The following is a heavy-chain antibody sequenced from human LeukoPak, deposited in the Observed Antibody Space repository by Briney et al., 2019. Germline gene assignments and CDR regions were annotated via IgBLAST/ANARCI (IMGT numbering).Heavy chain of an antibody. CDR3: ARGYGDYFDY. Sequence: GGSLRLSCAASGFTFSSYWMSWVRQAPGKGLEWVVNIKQDGSEKNSVDSGKGRFTISRDNDKNSLYLQMNSLRAEDTAMYYCARGYGDYFDYWGRGTLVTVSS. J-gene: IGHJ4*02. V-gene: IGHV3-7*01. CDR1: GFTFSSYW. CDR2: IKQDGSEK. D-gene: IGHD4-17*01.